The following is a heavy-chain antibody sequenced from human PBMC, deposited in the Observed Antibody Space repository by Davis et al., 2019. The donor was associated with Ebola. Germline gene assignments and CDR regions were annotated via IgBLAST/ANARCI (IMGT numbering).Heavy chain of an antibody. CDR2: INAANGNT. D-gene: IGHD6-13*01. CDR1: GYTFTNYA. Sequence: ASVKVSCKASGYTFTNYAIGWVRQAPGQGLEWMGWINAANGNTKYSQKFQGRVTITRDTSASIAYMELSSLTSEDTAVYYCAKAAAGIAYNWFDPWGQGTLVTVSS. CDR3: AKAAAGIAYNWFDP. J-gene: IGHJ5*02. V-gene: IGHV1-3*01.